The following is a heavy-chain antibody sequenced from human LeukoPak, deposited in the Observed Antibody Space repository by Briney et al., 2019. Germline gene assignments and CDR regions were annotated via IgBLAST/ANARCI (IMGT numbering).Heavy chain of an antibody. J-gene: IGHJ4*02. Sequence: GGSLRLSCAASGFTFSSYAMSWVRQAPGKGLEWVSAISGSGGSTYYADSVKGRFTISRDNSKNTLYLQMNSLRAEDTAVYYCAKDGYYYDSSGYYAYWGQGTLVTVSS. D-gene: IGHD3-22*01. CDR1: GFTFSSYA. CDR2: ISGSGGST. CDR3: AKDGYYYDSSGYYAY. V-gene: IGHV3-23*01.